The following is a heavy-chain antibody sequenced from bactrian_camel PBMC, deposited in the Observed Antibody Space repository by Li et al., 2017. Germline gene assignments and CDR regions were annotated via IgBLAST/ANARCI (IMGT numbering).Heavy chain of an antibody. CDR2: IDPDGST. Sequence: VQLVESGGGSVQAGGSLRLSCAISQSQDDAYATDSMAWFRQAPGKEREGVAAIDPDGSTYYADSVKGRFTISQDTAKTTGFLQMNNLKLEDTAVYYCAVDSSFVTCDGAQGTQVTVS. CDR1: QSQDDAYATDS. D-gene: IGHD7*01. CDR3: AVDSSFVTCD. V-gene: IGHV3S55*01. J-gene: IGHJ4*01.